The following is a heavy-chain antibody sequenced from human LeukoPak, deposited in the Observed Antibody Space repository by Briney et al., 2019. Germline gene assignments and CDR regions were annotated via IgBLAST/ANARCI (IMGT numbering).Heavy chain of an antibody. D-gene: IGHD5-18*01. CDR2: IYYSGST. V-gene: IGHV4-39*01. J-gene: IGHJ4*02. Sequence: SEALSLTCTVSGGSVSSSNYYWGWIRQPPGKGLEWIGSIYYSGSTYYNPSLKGRVTISVDTSKNQFSLKLSSVTAADTAVYYCARQLYSYGAYFDYWGQGTLVTVSS. CDR1: GGSVSSSNYY. CDR3: ARQLYSYGAYFDY.